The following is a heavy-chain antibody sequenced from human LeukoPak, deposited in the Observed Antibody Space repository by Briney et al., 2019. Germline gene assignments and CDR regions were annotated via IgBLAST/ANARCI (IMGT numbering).Heavy chain of an antibody. J-gene: IGHJ4*02. Sequence: GGSLRLSCAASGFTFSNYGMHWVRQAPGKGLEWVAFIRYDGSNTYYADSVKGRFTISRDNSKNTLYLQMNSLRAEDTAVYYCARDSRSGNYHLYWGQGTLVTVSS. V-gene: IGHV3-30*02. CDR2: IRYDGSNT. CDR1: GFTFSNYG. D-gene: IGHD3-10*01. CDR3: ARDSRSGNYHLY.